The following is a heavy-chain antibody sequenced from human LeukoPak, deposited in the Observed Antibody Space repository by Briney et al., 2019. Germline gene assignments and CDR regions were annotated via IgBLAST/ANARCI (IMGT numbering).Heavy chain of an antibody. Sequence: GESLRLSCAASGFTFSDYWMSWVRQAPGKGLEWVANIKHDGSEKYYVDSVKGRFTISRDKAKNSLYLQMNSLRVEDSAVYYCARANSLGYWGQGTLVTVSS. CDR3: ARANSLGY. CDR1: GFTFSDYW. CDR2: IKHDGSEK. V-gene: IGHV3-7*01. J-gene: IGHJ4*02. D-gene: IGHD2/OR15-2a*01.